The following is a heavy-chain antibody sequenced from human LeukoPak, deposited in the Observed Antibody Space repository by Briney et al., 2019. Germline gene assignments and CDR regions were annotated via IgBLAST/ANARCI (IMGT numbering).Heavy chain of an antibody. J-gene: IGHJ4*02. V-gene: IGHV4-61*02. CDR2: IYTSGST. D-gene: IGHD1-26*01. Sequence: SQTLSLTCTVSGGSISSGSYYWSWIRQPAGKGLEWIGRIYTSGSTNYNPSLKSRVTISVDTSKNQFSLKLSSVTAADTAVYYCARASYSGNFVSWGQGTLVTVSS. CDR3: ARASYSGNFVS. CDR1: GGSISSGSYY.